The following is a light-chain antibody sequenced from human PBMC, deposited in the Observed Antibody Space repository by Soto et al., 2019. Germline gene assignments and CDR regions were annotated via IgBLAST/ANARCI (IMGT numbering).Light chain of an antibody. Sequence: QAVVTQPPSASGTPGQRVTISCSGSSSNIGGNTVNWYQQLPGTAPKVLIYTNNQRPSGVPDRFSGSKSGTSASLAISGLQSEDEADYYCAAWDDSLNGHWVFGGGTKVTVL. CDR1: SSNIGGNT. CDR2: TNN. J-gene: IGLJ3*02. CDR3: AAWDDSLNGHWV. V-gene: IGLV1-44*01.